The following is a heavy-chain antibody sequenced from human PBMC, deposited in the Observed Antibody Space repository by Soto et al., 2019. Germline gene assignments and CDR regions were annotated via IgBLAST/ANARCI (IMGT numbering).Heavy chain of an antibody. Sequence: QLQLQESGPGLVKPSETLSLTCTVSGGSISSTSYYWGWIRQPPGKGLEWIGRVDYSGTTYYNPSLKSRVTMPVDTSKNQFSLKLSSVTAADTAVYYCASSRRIGDYFDCWGQGTLVTVSS. V-gene: IGHV4-39*01. D-gene: IGHD2-15*01. J-gene: IGHJ4*02. CDR1: GGSISSTSYY. CDR3: ASSRRIGDYFDC. CDR2: VDYSGTT.